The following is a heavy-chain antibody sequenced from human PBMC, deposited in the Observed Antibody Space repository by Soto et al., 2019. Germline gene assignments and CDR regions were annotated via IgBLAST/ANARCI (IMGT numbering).Heavy chain of an antibody. J-gene: IGHJ5*02. V-gene: IGHV4-31*03. Sequence: SETLSLTCTVSGGSISSGGYYWSWIRQHPGKGLEWIGYIYYSGSTYYNPSLKSRVTISVDTSKNQFSLKLSSVTAADTAVYYCARGIRSGGTPNWFDPWGQGTLVTVSS. CDR1: GGSISSGGYY. CDR3: ARGIRSGGTPNWFDP. D-gene: IGHD2-15*01. CDR2: IYYSGST.